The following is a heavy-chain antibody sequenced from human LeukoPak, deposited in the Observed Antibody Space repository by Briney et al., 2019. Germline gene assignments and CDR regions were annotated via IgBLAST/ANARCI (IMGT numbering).Heavy chain of an antibody. V-gene: IGHV3-23*01. Sequence: GGSLRLSCAASGFTFSDSAMNWVRQAPGEGLEWVAVISGSGFTSYYADSVKGRFTISRDNSKTTLFLQMDSLRADDTAVYYCAKDSAAVASALFDFWGQGTLVTVSS. CDR3: AKDSAAVASALFDF. J-gene: IGHJ4*02. D-gene: IGHD6-19*01. CDR1: GFTFSDSA. CDR2: ISGSGFTS.